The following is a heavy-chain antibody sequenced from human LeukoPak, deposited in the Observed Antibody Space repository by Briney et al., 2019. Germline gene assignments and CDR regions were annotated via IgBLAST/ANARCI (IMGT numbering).Heavy chain of an antibody. CDR1: GGTFSSYA. Sequence: SVKVSCKASGGTFSSYAISWVRQAPGQGLEWMGGIIPIFGTANYAQKFQGRVTITTDESTSTAYMELSSLRSEDTAVYYCATIPPYNGYHNFDYWGQGTLVTVSA. CDR3: ATIPPYNGYHNFDY. D-gene: IGHD5-12*01. J-gene: IGHJ4*02. CDR2: IIPIFGTA. V-gene: IGHV1-69*05.